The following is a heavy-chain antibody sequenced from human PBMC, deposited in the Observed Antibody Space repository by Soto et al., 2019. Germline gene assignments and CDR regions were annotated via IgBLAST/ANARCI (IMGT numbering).Heavy chain of an antibody. V-gene: IGHV3-11*01. CDR2: ISISGGTI. Sequence: QVQLVESGGGLVKPGGSLRLSCAASGFTFSDYYMSWIRQAPGKGLEWLSYISISGGTIYYADSVKGRFSISRDNAKNSLYLQLRSLRAEDTAVYFGARERARVFDSWGQGTLVTVSS. CDR3: ARERARVFDS. J-gene: IGHJ4*02. CDR1: GFTFSDYY.